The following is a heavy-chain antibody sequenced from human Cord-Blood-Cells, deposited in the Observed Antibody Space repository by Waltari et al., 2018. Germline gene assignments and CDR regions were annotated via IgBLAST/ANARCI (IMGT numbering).Heavy chain of an antibody. Sequence: QVQLVQSGAEVKKPGSSVKVSCKASGGTFSSYAISWVRQAPGQGLEWMGGCSPIFGTANYAQKCQGRVTITADESTSTAYMELSSLRSEDMAVYYCATNPPIYWYFDLWGRGTLVTVSS. CDR2: CSPIFGTA. CDR3: ATNPPIYWYFDL. V-gene: IGHV1-69*12. CDR1: GGTFSSYA. J-gene: IGHJ2*01.